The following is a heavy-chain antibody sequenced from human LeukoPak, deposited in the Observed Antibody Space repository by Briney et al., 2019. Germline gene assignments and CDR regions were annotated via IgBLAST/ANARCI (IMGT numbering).Heavy chain of an antibody. V-gene: IGHV1-69*05. J-gene: IGHJ4*02. CDR1: GGTFSSYA. D-gene: IGHD3-22*01. CDR2: IIPIFGTA. Sequence: ASVKVSCKASGGTFSSYAISWVRQAPGQGLEWMGGIIPIFGTASYAQKFQGRVTITTDESTSTAYMELSSLRSEDTAVYYCARELRYYYDSSGPPSGGDYWGQGTLVTVSS. CDR3: ARELRYYYDSSGPPSGGDY.